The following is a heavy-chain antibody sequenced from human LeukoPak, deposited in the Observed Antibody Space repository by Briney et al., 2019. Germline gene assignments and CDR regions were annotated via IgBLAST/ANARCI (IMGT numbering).Heavy chain of an antibody. V-gene: IGHV4-31*03. CDR1: GGSISSGGYY. CDR2: IYYSGST. D-gene: IGHD3-10*01. J-gene: IGHJ4*02. CDR3: ARGARLVRLIYGSGSKGSDY. Sequence: PSETLSLTCTVSGGSISSGGYYWSWIRQHPGKGLEWIGYIYYSGSTYYNPSLKSRVTISVDTSKNQFSLKLSSVTAADTAVYYCARGARLVRLIYGSGSKGSDYWGQGTLVTVSS.